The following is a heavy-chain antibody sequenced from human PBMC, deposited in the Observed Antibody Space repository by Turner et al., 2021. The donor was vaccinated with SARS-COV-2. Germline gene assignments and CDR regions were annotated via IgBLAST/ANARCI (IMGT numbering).Heavy chain of an antibody. V-gene: IGHV3-30-3*01. Sequence: QVQLVESGGGVVQHGSSLSLSCVVSGITFTGSNFHWVRQAPGKGLEWMAVISYDGSGTSYADSVKGRFTVSRDNSKNMVYFQMDSLRAEDTAVYYCVTGSYFRELAYWGQGTLVTVSS. CDR2: ISYDGSGT. D-gene: IGHD1-26*01. CDR1: GITFTGSN. CDR3: VTGSYFRELAY. J-gene: IGHJ4*02.